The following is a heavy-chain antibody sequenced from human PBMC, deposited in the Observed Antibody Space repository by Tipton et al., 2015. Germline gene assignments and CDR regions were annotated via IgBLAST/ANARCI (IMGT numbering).Heavy chain of an antibody. J-gene: IGHJ4*02. CDR1: GDSISGSNW. Sequence: TLSLTCSVSGDSISGSNWWSWVRQPPGKGLEWIGEIHHGGSTNYNPSLKSRVTMSVDTSKNQFSLHLSSVTAADTAVYYCAREVWYNDSTGYDYWGQGTLVTVSS. V-gene: IGHV4-4*02. CDR3: AREVWYNDSTGYDY. D-gene: IGHD3-22*01. CDR2: IHHGGST.